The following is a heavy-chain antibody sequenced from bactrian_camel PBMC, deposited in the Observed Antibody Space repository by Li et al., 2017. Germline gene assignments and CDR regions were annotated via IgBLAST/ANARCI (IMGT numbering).Heavy chain of an antibody. J-gene: IGHJ4*01. D-gene: IGHD6*01. V-gene: IGHV3S40*01. CDR1: GYTGCRQC. Sequence: QLVESGGGSVQARGSLRLSCAVSGYTGCRQCMGWFRQAPGKERAGAAVVAFNSGPPNYGPRYYADSVQGRFTISQDNAKNTLYLQMNSLKPEDTAIYYCAADIFRLVVAGCEFNSWPGDPGHRL. CDR2: FNSGPPNYGPR.